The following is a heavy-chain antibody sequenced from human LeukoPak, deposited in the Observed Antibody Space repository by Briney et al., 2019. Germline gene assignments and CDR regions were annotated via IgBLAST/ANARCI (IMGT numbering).Heavy chain of an antibody. J-gene: IGHJ5*02. Sequence: PGGSLRLSCAASGFTFSDSYMTWIRQAPGKGLELLSYISGSSSDVNYIDSVRGRFTISRDNAKNSLYLHMNSLTVEDTAAYYCARDLGSGSYYFFDPWGQGTLVTVSS. V-gene: IGHV3-11*01. D-gene: IGHD3-10*01. CDR3: ARDLGSGSYYFFDP. CDR2: ISGSSSDV. CDR1: GFTFSDSY.